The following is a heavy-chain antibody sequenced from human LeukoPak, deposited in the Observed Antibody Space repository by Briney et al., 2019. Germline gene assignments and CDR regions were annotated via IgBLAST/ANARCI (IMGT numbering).Heavy chain of an antibody. J-gene: IGHJ4*02. CDR3: ARGPHLTYDSSGYYSRKLSFYDY. CDR2: IYSRGST. D-gene: IGHD3-22*01. CDR1: GGSISSYY. V-gene: IGHV4-4*07. Sequence: SETLSLTCTVSGGSISSYYWSWIRQPAGKGLEWIGRIYSRGSTNYNPSLKSRVTMSVDTSKNQFSLKLSSVTAADTAVYYCARGPHLTYDSSGYYSRKLSFYDYWGQGTLVTVSS.